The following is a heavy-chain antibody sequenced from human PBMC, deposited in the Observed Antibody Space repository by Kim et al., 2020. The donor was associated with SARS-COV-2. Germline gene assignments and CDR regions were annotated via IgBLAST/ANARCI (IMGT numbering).Heavy chain of an antibody. Sequence: GGSLRLSCAASGFTFSSYAMHWVRQAPGKGLEWVAVISYDGSNKYYADSVKGRFTISRDNSKNTLYLQMNSLRAEDTAVYYCASSDSGWYGAFDIWGQGTMVTVSS. D-gene: IGHD6-19*01. CDR2: ISYDGSNK. CDR3: ASSDSGWYGAFDI. CDR1: GFTFSSYA. V-gene: IGHV3-30-3*01. J-gene: IGHJ3*02.